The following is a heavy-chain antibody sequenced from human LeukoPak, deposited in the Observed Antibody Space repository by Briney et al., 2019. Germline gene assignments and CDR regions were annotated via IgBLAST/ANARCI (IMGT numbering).Heavy chain of an antibody. CDR3: AREGLDFWGGYYPSRGYYYYMDV. J-gene: IGHJ6*03. V-gene: IGHV1-69*04. CDR1: GGTFSSYT. D-gene: IGHD3-3*01. CDR2: IIPILGIA. Sequence: SVKVSCKASGGTFSSYTISWVRQAPGQGLEWMGRIIPILGIANYAQKLQGRVTITADKSTSTAYMDLSSLRSEDTAVYYCAREGLDFWGGYYPSRGYYYYMDVWGKGTAVTVSS.